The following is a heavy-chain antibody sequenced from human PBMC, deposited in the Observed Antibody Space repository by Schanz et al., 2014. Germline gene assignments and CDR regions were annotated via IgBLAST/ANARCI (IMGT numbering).Heavy chain of an antibody. J-gene: IGHJ4*01. Sequence: GGSLILSCAASGFTFSDYYMSWIRQAPGKGLEWVSYISGTTTYTNYADSVKGRFTISRDNAKNSLYLQMNSLRAEDTAVYYCAREQIMAAAGLVDYWGHGTLVTVSS. V-gene: IGHV3-11*05. CDR3: AREQIMAAAGLVDY. CDR2: ISGTTTYT. CDR1: GFTFSDYY. D-gene: IGHD6-13*01.